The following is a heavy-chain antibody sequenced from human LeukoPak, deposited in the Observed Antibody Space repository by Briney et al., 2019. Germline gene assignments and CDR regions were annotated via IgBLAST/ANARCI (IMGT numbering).Heavy chain of an antibody. D-gene: IGHD3-16*01. CDR3: ATELRTLSWGVDAFDI. V-gene: IGHV3-7*04. Sequence: PGRSLRLSCAASGFIFSSYWMSWVRQAPGKGLEWVANIKQDGSEKYYVDSVKGRFTISRETSKTTVYLQLNSLRAEDTAMYYCATELRTLSWGVDAFDIWGQGTMVTVSS. J-gene: IGHJ3*02. CDR1: GFIFSSYW. CDR2: IKQDGSEK.